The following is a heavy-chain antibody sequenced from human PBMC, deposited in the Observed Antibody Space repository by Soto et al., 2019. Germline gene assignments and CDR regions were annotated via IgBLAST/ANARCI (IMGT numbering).Heavy chain of an antibody. J-gene: IGHJ5*02. CDR3: ARVIATAVHWFDP. CDR2: IYHSGST. D-gene: IGHD6-13*01. Sequence: SETLSLTCAVSGGSISSSNWWSWVRQPPGKGLEWIGEIYHSGSTNYNPSLKSRVTISVDKSKNQFSLKLNSVTAADTAVYYCARVIATAVHWFDPWGQGTLVTVSS. CDR1: GGSISSSNW. V-gene: IGHV4-4*02.